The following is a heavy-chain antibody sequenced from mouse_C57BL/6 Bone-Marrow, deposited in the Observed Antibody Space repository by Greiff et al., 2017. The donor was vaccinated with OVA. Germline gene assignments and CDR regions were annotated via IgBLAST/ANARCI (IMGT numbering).Heavy chain of an antibody. Sequence: VQLQQSGAELVRPGASVKLSCTASGFNIKDYYMHWVKQRPEQGLEWIGWIDPENGDTEYASKFQGKATITADTSSNTAYLQLSSLTSEDTAVYYCTWGASTVAGLDYWGQGTTLTVSS. CDR3: TWGASTVAGLDY. D-gene: IGHD1-1*01. CDR1: GFNIKDYY. J-gene: IGHJ2*01. V-gene: IGHV14-4*01. CDR2: IDPENGDT.